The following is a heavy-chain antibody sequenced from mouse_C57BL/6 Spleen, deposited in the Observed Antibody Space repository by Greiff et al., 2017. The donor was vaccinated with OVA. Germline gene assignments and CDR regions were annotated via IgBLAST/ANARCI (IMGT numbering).Heavy chain of an antibody. CDR3: ARSFYYAMDY. V-gene: IGHV1-80*01. CDR1: GYTFTDYY. J-gene: IGHJ4*01. CDR2: IYPGDGDT. Sequence: QVQLQQSGPELVKPGASVKISCKASGYTFTDYYINWVKQRPGQGLEWIGQIYPGDGDTNYNGKFKGKATLTADKSSSTAYMQLSSLTSEDSAVYFCARSFYYAMDYWGQGTSVTVSS.